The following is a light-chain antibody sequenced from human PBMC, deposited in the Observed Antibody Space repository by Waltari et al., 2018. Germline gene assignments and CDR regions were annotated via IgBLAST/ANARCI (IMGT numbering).Light chain of an antibody. Sequence: QSVLTQPPPVSGTPGQRVTIPCSGSTSNIGAGHDVHWYQHLPGTAPKLLIYGNNNRPSGVPDRFSGSKSGTSASLAITGLQADDEADYFCQSFDNMLSGGVVFGGGTKLAVL. CDR3: QSFDNMLSGGVV. CDR1: TSNIGAGHD. V-gene: IGLV1-40*01. CDR2: GNN. J-gene: IGLJ2*01.